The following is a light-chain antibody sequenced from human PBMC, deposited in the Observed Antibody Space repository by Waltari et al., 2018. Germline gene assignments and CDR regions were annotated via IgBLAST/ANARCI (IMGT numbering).Light chain of an antibody. Sequence: IQVTQSPSALSASVGDRVTITCQASQDIFNYLNWYQQKPGKATKVLIYDASNLETGVPSRFSGRGSGTDFTLTISSLQPEDIATYYCQQYDDLLTFGGGTKVEIK. CDR1: QDIFNY. CDR2: DAS. J-gene: IGKJ4*01. CDR3: QQYDDLLT. V-gene: IGKV1-33*01.